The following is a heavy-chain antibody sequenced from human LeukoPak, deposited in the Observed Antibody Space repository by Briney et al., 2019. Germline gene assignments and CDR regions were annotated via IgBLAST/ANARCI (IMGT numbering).Heavy chain of an antibody. Sequence: SETLSLTCTVSGGSISSNYWTWIRQPPGKGLEWIGYIYNSGSTVYNPSLKSRVTISVDTSKNQFSLKLSSVTAADTAIYYCTRAWAAPHPFDYWGQGTLVTVSS. J-gene: IGHJ4*02. CDR3: TRAWAAPHPFDY. D-gene: IGHD6-6*01. CDR1: GGSISSNY. CDR2: IYNSGST. V-gene: IGHV4-59*01.